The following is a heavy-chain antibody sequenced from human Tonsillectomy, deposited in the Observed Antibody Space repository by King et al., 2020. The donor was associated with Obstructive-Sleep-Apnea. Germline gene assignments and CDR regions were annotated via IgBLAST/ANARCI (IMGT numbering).Heavy chain of an antibody. D-gene: IGHD6-13*01. J-gene: IGHJ3*02. Sequence: VQLVESGGGVVQPGRSLRLSCAASGFTFSSYGMHWVRQAPGKGLEWVTVISYDGSDKFYADSVKGRFTISRDNSKNTLYLQMNSLRVEDTAVYYCAKAQGIAAAGIDAIDIWGQGTMVTVSS. CDR1: GFTFSSYG. V-gene: IGHV3-30*18. CDR2: ISYDGSDK. CDR3: AKAQGIAAAGIDAIDI.